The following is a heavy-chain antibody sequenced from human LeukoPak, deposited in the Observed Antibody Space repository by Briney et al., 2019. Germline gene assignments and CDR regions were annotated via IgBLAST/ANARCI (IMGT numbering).Heavy chain of an antibody. Sequence: GGSLRLSCAASGFTFSSYAMSWVRQAPGKGLEWVSTISGSGGSTYYADSVKGRFTISRDNSKNTLYMQMNSLRAEDTAVYYCTKFDAPSSRKNYWGQGTLVTVSS. CDR2: ISGSGGST. CDR3: TKFDAPSSRKNY. V-gene: IGHV3-23*01. CDR1: GFTFSSYA. J-gene: IGHJ4*02.